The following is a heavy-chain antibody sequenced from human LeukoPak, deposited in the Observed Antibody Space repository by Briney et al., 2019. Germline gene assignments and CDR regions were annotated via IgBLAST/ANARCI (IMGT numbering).Heavy chain of an antibody. CDR3: AREELDRSSSRAFDI. CDR1: GYTFTGYY. D-gene: IGHD6-6*01. J-gene: IGHJ3*02. Sequence: ASVKVSCKASGYTFTGYYMHWVRQAPGQGLEWMGWINPNSGGTNYAQKFQGRVTMTRDTSISTAYMELSRLRSDDTAVYYCAREELDRSSSRAFDIWGQGTMVTVSS. CDR2: INPNSGGT. V-gene: IGHV1-2*02.